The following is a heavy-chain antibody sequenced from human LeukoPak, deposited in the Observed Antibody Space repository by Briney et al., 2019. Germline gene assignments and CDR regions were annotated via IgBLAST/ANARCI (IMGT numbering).Heavy chain of an antibody. CDR1: GYTFTIYG. CDR2: ISAYNGNT. Sequence: ASVNVSSTASGYTFTIYGISWVRQAPGQGLEWMGWISAYNGNTNYAQKLQGRVTMTTDTSTSTAYMELRSLRSDDTAVYYCARASTVTTKVYYYMDVWGKGTTVTVSS. J-gene: IGHJ6*03. D-gene: IGHD4-11*01. V-gene: IGHV1-18*01. CDR3: ARASTVTTKVYYYMDV.